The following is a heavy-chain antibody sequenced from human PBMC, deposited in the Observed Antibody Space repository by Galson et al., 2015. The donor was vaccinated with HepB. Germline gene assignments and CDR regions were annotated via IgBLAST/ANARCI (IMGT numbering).Heavy chain of an antibody. CDR3: ARINRRNSTSFDS. Sequence: PALVKPTQTLTLTCTFSGFSLSTSGMCVAWIRQPPGKALEWLALIDWDDDKYFSTSLRARLSVSKDTSKNQVVLTVTNMDPVDTATFFCARINRRNSTSFDSWGQRTLVTVSS. V-gene: IGHV2-70*01. CDR1: GFSLSTSGMC. J-gene: IGHJ4*02. CDR2: IDWDDDK. D-gene: IGHD2/OR15-2a*01.